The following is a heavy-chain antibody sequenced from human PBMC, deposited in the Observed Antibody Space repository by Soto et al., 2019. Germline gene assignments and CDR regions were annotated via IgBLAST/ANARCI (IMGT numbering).Heavy chain of an antibody. CDR2: IYYSGST. V-gene: IGHV4-59*01. D-gene: IGHD3-10*01. J-gene: IGHJ4*02. Sequence: SETLSLTCTVSGGSISSYYWSWIRQPPGKGLEWIGYIYYSGSTNYNPSLKSRVTISVDTSKNQFSLKLSSVTAADTAVYYCARDTPGGYFDYRGQRTPVTGSS. CDR3: ARDTPGGYFDY. CDR1: GGSISSYY.